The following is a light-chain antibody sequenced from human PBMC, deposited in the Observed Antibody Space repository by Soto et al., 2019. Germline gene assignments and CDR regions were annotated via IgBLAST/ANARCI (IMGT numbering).Light chain of an antibody. CDR3: QHYGDSSWT. J-gene: IGKJ1*01. V-gene: IGKV3-20*01. CDR1: QSVSSTL. Sequence: ELVLTQSPVALSLSSGERATLSCRASQSVSSTLFTWYQQKPGQAPRLLIYGVSSRATGIPDRFSGSGSWTDFTPTISRVEPEDFAVYFCQHYGDSSWTFGQGSRVEIK. CDR2: GVS.